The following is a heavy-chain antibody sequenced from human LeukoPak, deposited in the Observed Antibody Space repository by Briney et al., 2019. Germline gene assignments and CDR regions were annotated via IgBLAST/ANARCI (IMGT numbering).Heavy chain of an antibody. CDR2: IIPIFGTA. V-gene: IGHV1-69*05. CDR1: GGTFSSYA. CDR3: ARASSSWSIGDWFDP. D-gene: IGHD6-13*01. Sequence: GASVKVSCKASGGTFSSYAISWVRQAPGQGLEWMGRIIPIFGTANYAQKFQGRVTITRNTSISTAYMELSSLRSEDTAVYYCARASSSWSIGDWFDPWGQGTLVTVSS. J-gene: IGHJ5*02.